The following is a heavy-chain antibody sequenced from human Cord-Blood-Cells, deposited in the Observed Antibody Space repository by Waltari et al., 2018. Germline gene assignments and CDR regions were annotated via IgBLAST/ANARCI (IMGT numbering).Heavy chain of an antibody. CDR2: IIPIFGPA. J-gene: IGHJ6*02. Sequence: QVQLVQSGAEVKKPGSSVKVSCKASGGTFSSYAISWVRGATGQGLEWMGGIIPIFGPANYAQKFQGRVTITADESTSTAYMELSSLRSEDTAVYYCARDALGIYYYYGMDVWGQGTTVTVSS. CDR3: ARDALGIYYYYGMDV. V-gene: IGHV1-69*01. CDR1: GGTFSSYA. D-gene: IGHD7-27*01.